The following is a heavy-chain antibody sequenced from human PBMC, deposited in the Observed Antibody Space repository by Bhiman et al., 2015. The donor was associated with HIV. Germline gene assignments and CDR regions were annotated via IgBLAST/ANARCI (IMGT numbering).Heavy chain of an antibody. J-gene: IGHJ4*02. CDR1: GFTFDDYA. V-gene: IGHV3-9*01. CDR3: AREPSMATSIDS. Sequence: EVQLVESGGGLVQPGGSLRISCAASGFTFDDYAMHWVRQAPGKGLEWVSGISWNSASIGYADSVKGRFTISRDNAKNSLYLQMNSLRVEDTAFYYCAREPSMATSIDSWGQGTLVTVSS. D-gene: IGHD1-14*01. CDR2: ISWNSASI.